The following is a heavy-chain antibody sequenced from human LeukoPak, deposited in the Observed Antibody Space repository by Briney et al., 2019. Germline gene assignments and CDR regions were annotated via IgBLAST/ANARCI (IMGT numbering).Heavy chain of an antibody. D-gene: IGHD6-19*01. V-gene: IGHV4-59*08. J-gene: IGHJ4*02. CDR1: GGSISSYY. Sequence: SETLSLTCTVSGGSISSYYWSWIRQPPGKGLEWIGYIYYSGSTNYNPSLKSRVTISVDTSKNQLSLSLNSVTAADTAVYYCASGSYSSGWYPYFEFWGQGNLVTVSS. CDR2: IYYSGST. CDR3: ASGSYSSGWYPYFEF.